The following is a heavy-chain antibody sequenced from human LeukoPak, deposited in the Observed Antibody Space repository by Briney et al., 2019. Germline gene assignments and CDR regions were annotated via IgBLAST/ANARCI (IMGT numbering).Heavy chain of an antibody. CDR2: ISGSGGST. D-gene: IGHD3-16*01. CDR1: GFTFSSYA. Sequence: GASLRLSCAASGFTFSSYAMSWVRQAPGKGLEWVSAISGSGGSTYYADSVKGRFTISRDNSKNTLYLQVNSLRAEDTAVYYCAKDRGEPPTRSDAFDIWGQGTMVTVSS. V-gene: IGHV3-23*01. J-gene: IGHJ3*02. CDR3: AKDRGEPPTRSDAFDI.